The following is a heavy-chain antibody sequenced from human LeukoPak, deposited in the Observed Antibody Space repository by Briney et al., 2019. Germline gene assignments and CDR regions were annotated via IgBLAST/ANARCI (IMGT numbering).Heavy chain of an antibody. J-gene: IGHJ5*02. D-gene: IGHD3-10*01. V-gene: IGHV4-30-4*01. Sequence: SQTLSLTCTVSGGSISSGDYYWSWIRQPPGKGLEWIGYIYYSGSTYYNPSLKSRVTISVDTSKNQFSLKLSSVTAADTAVYYCARDRGVVRGVHIWFDPWGQGTLVTVSS. CDR3: ARDRGVVRGVHIWFDP. CDR2: IYYSGST. CDR1: GGSISSGDYY.